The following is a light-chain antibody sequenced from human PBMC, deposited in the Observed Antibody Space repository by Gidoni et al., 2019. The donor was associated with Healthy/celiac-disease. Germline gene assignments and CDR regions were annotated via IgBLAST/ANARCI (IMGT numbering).Light chain of an antibody. CDR1: QSISNW. V-gene: IGKV1-5*03. CDR3: QQYNGYSQT. CDR2: KAS. J-gene: IGKJ2*01. Sequence: DIQMTQSPSTLSASVGDRVTITCRASQSISNWLAWYQQKPGKAPKLLIYKASSLESGVPSRFSGSGSGTEFTLTISSLQPDDFATFYCQQYNGYSQTFGQGTKLEIK.